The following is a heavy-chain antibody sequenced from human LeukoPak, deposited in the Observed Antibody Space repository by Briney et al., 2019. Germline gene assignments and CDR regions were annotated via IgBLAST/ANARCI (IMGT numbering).Heavy chain of an antibody. Sequence: GGSLRLSCAASGFTFDDYAMHWVRQAPGKGLEWVSGISWNSGSIGYADSVKGRFTISRDNAKNSLCLQMNSLRAEDTALYYCARGDGVGATDFDYWGQGTLVTVSS. CDR1: GFTFDDYA. CDR2: ISWNSGSI. V-gene: IGHV3-9*01. J-gene: IGHJ4*02. D-gene: IGHD1-26*01. CDR3: ARGDGVGATDFDY.